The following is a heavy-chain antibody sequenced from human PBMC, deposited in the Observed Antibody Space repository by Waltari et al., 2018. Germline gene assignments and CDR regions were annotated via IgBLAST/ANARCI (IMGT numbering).Heavy chain of an antibody. CDR2: IKEDGSEK. J-gene: IGHJ4*02. Sequence: EVQLVESGGGLVQPGGSLRLSCAASEFTFAYYWVTWVRQAPGKGLEWGANIKEDGSEKYYVDSVKGRFTISRDNAKNSLYLQMSSLGVEDTAVYYCATQSWSNFEYWGQGTLVTVSS. CDR1: EFTFAYYW. D-gene: IGHD3-3*01. V-gene: IGHV3-7*01. CDR3: ATQSWSNFEY.